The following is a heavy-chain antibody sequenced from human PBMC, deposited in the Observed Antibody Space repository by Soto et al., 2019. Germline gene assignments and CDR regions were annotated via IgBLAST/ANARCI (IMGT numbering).Heavy chain of an antibody. Sequence: EVQLLESGGGLVQPGESLRLSCAASGFTVNTYGMTWVRQAPGKGLEWVSSISISGGSTYYTDSVRGRFIISRDDARSTLYLQIKSLRAEDTAVYYCARRLSLSGGAWDYWGQGTLVTVSS. V-gene: IGHV3-23*01. CDR2: ISISGGST. J-gene: IGHJ4*02. CDR3: ARRLSLSGGAWDY. CDR1: GFTVNTYG. D-gene: IGHD2-8*02.